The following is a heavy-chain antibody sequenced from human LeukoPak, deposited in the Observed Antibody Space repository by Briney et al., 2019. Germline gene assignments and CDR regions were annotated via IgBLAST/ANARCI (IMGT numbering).Heavy chain of an antibody. V-gene: IGHV3-15*01. CDR2: IKSKTDGGTT. CDR1: GFTFSNAW. CDR3: TTSACTNGVCYTSVDY. D-gene: IGHD2-8*01. J-gene: IGHJ4*02. Sequence: GGSLRLSCAASGFTFSNAWMSWVRQAPGKGLEWVGRIKSKTDGGTTDYAAPVKGRFTISRDDSKNTLYLQMDSLKTEDTAVYYCTTSACTNGVCYTSVDYWGQGTLVTVSS.